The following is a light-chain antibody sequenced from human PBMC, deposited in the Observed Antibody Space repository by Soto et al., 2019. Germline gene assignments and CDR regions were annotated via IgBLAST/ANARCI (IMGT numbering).Light chain of an antibody. Sequence: EIVLTQSPGTLSLSPGERATLSCRASHSVSSRYLAWYQQKPGQAPRLLIYGASSRATGIPDRFSGSGSGTDFNLTISRLEPEDFAVYYCLQYGSSPPYTFGQGTKLEIK. CDR3: LQYGSSPPYT. J-gene: IGKJ2*01. V-gene: IGKV3-20*01. CDR1: HSVSSRY. CDR2: GAS.